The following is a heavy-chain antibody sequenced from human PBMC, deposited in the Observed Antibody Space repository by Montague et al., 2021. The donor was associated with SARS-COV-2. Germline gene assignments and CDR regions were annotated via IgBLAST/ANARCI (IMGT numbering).Heavy chain of an antibody. CDR1: GFTFSSYW. J-gene: IGHJ5*02. V-gene: IGHV3-74*01. Sequence: LRLSLSASGFTFSSYWMHWVRQAPGKGLVWVSRINSDGSSTSYADSVKGRFTISRDNAKNTLYLQMNSLRAEDTAVYYCARDAFHDYGDVWFDPWGQGTLVTVSS. CDR2: INSDGSST. D-gene: IGHD4-17*01. CDR3: ARDAFHDYGDVWFDP.